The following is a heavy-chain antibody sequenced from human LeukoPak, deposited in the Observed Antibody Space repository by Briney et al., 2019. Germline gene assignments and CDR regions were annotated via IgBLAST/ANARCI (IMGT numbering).Heavy chain of an antibody. J-gene: IGHJ3*02. CDR1: EFTFNIYW. CDR3: TTIGYAFDI. V-gene: IGHV3-73*01. CDR2: IRTKGYTYAT. D-gene: IGHD2-15*01. Sequence: GGSLRLSCAASEFTFNIYWMSWVRQAPGKGLEWVGRIRTKGYTYATAYAASLKGRFTISRDDSKNTAYLQMNSLKTEDTAVYYCTTIGYAFDIWGRGTMVTVSS.